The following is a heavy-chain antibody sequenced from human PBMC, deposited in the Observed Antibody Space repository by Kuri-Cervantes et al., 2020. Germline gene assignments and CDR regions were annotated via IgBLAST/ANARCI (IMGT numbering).Heavy chain of an antibody. D-gene: IGHD5-24*01. CDR1: GFDFRSHA. CDR2: ISSDGRST. J-gene: IGHJ4*02. CDR3: ARMMATIRYFEY. V-gene: IGHV3-74*01. Sequence: GESLKISCAASGFDFRSHAMSWVRLAPGKGLVWVSRISSDGRSTSYADSVKGRFTISRDNAKNSLYLQMNSLRAEDTGVYFCARMMATIRYFEYWGQGTMVTVSS.